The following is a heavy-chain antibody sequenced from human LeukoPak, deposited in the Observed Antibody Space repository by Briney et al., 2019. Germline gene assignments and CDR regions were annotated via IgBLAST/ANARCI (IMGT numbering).Heavy chain of an antibody. CDR2: IYTDGST. D-gene: IGHD6-19*01. Sequence: SETLSLTCTVSGGSIYSGSYYWSWIRQPAGEGLEWIGRIYTDGSTNYNPSLKSRVTISVDTSKNQFSLRLTSVTAADTAIYYCATYRSALAFDYWGQGSLVTVSS. CDR1: GGSIYSGSYY. V-gene: IGHV4-61*02. J-gene: IGHJ4*02. CDR3: ATYRSALAFDY.